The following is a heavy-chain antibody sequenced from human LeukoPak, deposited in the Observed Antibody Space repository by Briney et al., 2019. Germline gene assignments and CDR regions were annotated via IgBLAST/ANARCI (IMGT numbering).Heavy chain of an antibody. J-gene: IGHJ5*02. Sequence: ASVKVSCKASGYTFTSYYMHWVRQAPGQGLEWMGIINPSGGSTSYAQKFQGRVTMTRDMSTSTVYMELSSLRSEDTAVYYRARAELQYGWFDPWGQGTLVTVSS. CDR1: GYTFTSYY. CDR2: INPSGGST. D-gene: IGHD4-11*01. CDR3: ARAELQYGWFDP. V-gene: IGHV1-46*01.